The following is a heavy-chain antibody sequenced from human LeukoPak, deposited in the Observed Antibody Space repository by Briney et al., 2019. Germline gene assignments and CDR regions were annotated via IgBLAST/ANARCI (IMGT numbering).Heavy chain of an antibody. J-gene: IGHJ6*02. Sequence: GGSLRLSCVASGFTFISYSMTWVRQAPGKGLEWVSYINSGSSTMYYADSVKGRFTISRDNGKTSLYLQMNSLRDEDTAVYYCARVIAVVRGGGLSYYYAMDVWGQGTTVTVSS. CDR2: INSGSSTM. D-gene: IGHD3-10*01. CDR1: GFTFISYS. V-gene: IGHV3-48*02. CDR3: ARVIAVVRGGGLSYYYAMDV.